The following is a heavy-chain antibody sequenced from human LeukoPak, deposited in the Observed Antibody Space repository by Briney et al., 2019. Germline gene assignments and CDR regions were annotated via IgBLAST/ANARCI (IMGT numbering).Heavy chain of an antibody. D-gene: IGHD1-1*01. Sequence: ASVNVSCKTSGYTFTFHYMNWVRQAPGQGLEWMGRINPTTGVANYAQKFQGRITVTRDTSINTAYMELSSLTSDDTAVYYCARLERNYYYLDVWGQGTTVTVSS. CDR3: ARLERNYYYLDV. V-gene: IGHV1-2*06. CDR2: INPTTGVA. J-gene: IGHJ6*03. CDR1: GYTFTFHY.